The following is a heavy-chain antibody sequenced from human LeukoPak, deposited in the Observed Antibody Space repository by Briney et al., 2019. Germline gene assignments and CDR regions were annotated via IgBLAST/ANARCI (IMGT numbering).Heavy chain of an antibody. Sequence: GGSLRLSCAASGFTFSSYGMSWVRQAPGKGLEWVSAISGSGGSTYYADSVKGRFTISRDNSKNTLYLQMNSLRAEDTAVYYCAKDPRGVSGSYYYWGQGTLVTVSS. J-gene: IGHJ4*02. CDR2: ISGSGGST. CDR1: GFTFSSYG. D-gene: IGHD1-26*01. CDR3: AKDPRGVSGSYYY. V-gene: IGHV3-23*01.